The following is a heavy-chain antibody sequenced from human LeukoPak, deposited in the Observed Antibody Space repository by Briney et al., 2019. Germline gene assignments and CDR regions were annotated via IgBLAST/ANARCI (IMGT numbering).Heavy chain of an antibody. CDR3: ARAAAGTIHLYYFDY. D-gene: IGHD6-13*01. CDR2: IYSGGST. CDR1: GFTVSSNY. V-gene: IGHV3-66*01. Sequence: PGGSLRLSCAASGFTVSSNYMSWVRQAPGKGLGWVSVIYSGGSTYYADSVKGRFAISRDNSKNTLYLQMNSLRAEDTAVYYCARAAAGTIHLYYFDYWGQGTLVTVSS. J-gene: IGHJ4*02.